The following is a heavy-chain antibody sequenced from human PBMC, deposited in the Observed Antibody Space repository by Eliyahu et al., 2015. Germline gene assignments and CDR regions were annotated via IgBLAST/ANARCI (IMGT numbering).Heavy chain of an antibody. V-gene: IGHV3-66*04. CDR2: IYSGGST. Sequence: EVQLVESGGGLVQPGGSLRLSCAASGLTVXTNYMSWVRQAPGKGLEWVSVIYSGGSTYYADSVKGRFTISRDNSKNTLYLQMNSLRAEDTAVYYCACQSSSLGYIYDYAFDYWGQGTLVTVSS. CDR1: GLTVXTNY. J-gene: IGHJ4*02. D-gene: IGHD5-18*01. CDR3: ACQSSSLGYIYDYAFDY.